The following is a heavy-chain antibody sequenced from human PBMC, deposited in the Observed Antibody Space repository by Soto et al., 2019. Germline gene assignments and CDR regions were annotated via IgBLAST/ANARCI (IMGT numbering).Heavy chain of an antibody. V-gene: IGHV6-1*01. CDR3: ARGCRSMSCYAFDI. Sequence: SQTLSLTCAISGDSVSSNSAAWNWIRQSPSRGLEWLGRTYYRSKWYNDYAVSVKSRITINPDTSKDQFSLQLNSVAPEDTAVYFCARGCRSMSCYAFDIWGQGTMVTVSS. D-gene: IGHD2-2*01. J-gene: IGHJ3*02. CDR1: GDSVSSNSAA. CDR2: TYYRSKWYN.